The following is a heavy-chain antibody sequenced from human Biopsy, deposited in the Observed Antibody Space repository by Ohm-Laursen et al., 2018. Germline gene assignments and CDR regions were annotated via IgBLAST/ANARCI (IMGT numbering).Heavy chain of an antibody. J-gene: IGHJ4*02. Sequence: SLRLSCAAPGFTFSSYAMTWFRQAPGKGLEWVSTISGNSDIIYDTDSVKGRFTISRDNSKNTLYLQMNSLRADDTAVYYCALAAAQTVTHFDYWGQGTLVTVSS. CDR2: ISGNSDII. CDR1: GFTFSSYA. V-gene: IGHV3-23*01. CDR3: ALAAAQTVTHFDY. D-gene: IGHD4-17*01.